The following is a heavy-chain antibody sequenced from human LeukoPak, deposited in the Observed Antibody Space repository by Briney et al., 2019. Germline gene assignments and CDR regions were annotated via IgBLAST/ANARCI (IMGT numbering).Heavy chain of an antibody. Sequence: ASVKVSCKASGYTFTTDYIHWVRQAPGQGLEWMGIINPSGGSTTYAQKFQGRVIMTGDTSTSTVYMELRSLRSEDTAVYYCARVTANAVVAAKGRPFDYWGQGTLDTVSS. V-gene: IGHV1-46*01. J-gene: IGHJ4*02. CDR3: ARVTANAVVAAKGRPFDY. CDR1: GYTFTTDY. D-gene: IGHD2-15*01. CDR2: INPSGGST.